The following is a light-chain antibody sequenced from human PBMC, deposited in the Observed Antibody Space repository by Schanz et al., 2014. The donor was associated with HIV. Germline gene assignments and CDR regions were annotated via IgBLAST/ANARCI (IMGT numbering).Light chain of an antibody. CDR2: GAS. CDR3: LQDYNYPQT. J-gene: IGKJ1*01. CDR1: QAIRND. Sequence: AIQMAQSPSSLSASVGDRVTITCRASQAIRNDLGWYQQKPGKAPKLLIYGASTLQIGVPSRFSGSRSGTEFSLTISSLQPEDFATYFCLQDYNYPQTFGQGTKVEVK. V-gene: IGKV1-6*01.